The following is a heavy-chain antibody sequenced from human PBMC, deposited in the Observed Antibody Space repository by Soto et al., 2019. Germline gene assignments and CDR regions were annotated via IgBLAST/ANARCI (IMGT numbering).Heavy chain of an antibody. J-gene: IGHJ4*02. CDR1: GFTFSSYA. Sequence: GGSLRLSCAASGFTFSSYAMHWVRQAPGKGLEWVAVISYDGSNKYYADSVKGRFTISRDNSKNTLYLQMNSLRAEDTAVYYCAREGSASFGNYLDYWGQGTLVTVSS. D-gene: IGHD6-19*01. V-gene: IGHV3-30-3*01. CDR3: AREGSASFGNYLDY. CDR2: ISYDGSNK.